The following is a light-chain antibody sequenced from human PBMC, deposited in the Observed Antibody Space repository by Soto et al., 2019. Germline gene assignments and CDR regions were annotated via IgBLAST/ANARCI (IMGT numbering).Light chain of an antibody. J-gene: IGKJ2*01. CDR1: QSISTW. V-gene: IGKV1-5*03. CDR3: QQYDSYPYT. Sequence: DIQMTQSPSTLPASVGDRVTITCRASQSISTWLAWYQQQPGKAPKLLIYKASSLQSGVPSRFSGSGSGTQFTLTINTLQPDDFATYYCQQYDSYPYTFGQATKLEIK. CDR2: KAS.